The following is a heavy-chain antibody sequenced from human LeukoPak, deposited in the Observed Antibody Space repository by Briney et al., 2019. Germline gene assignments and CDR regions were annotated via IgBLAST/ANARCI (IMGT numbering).Heavy chain of an antibody. CDR2: IKQDGSEK. CDR1: GFWFGSDW. Sequence: PGGSLRLSCAASGFWFGSDWMSWVRQAPGKGLEWVASIKQDGSEKYYVDSVKGRFTISRDNAKNSLYLQMNSLRAEDTAVYYCERDPLGGDYGNKWFDPWGQGTLVTVSS. J-gene: IGHJ5*02. V-gene: IGHV3-7*01. D-gene: IGHD4-17*01. CDR3: ERDPLGGDYGNKWFDP.